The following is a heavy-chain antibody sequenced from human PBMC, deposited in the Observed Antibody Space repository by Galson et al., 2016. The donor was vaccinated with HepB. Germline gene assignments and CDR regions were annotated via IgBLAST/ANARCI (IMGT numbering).Heavy chain of an antibody. J-gene: IGHJ5*02. V-gene: IGHV3-53*01. Sequence: SLRLSCAASGFTVSSNCMSWVRQAPGKGLEWVSVIYSGGSKYYADSVKGRFTISRDNSKNTLDHQMNTLRAEDTAVYYCAREKGYCSGGSCENWLDPWGQGTLVTVSS. CDR1: GFTVSSNC. CDR3: AREKGYCSGGSCENWLDP. D-gene: IGHD2-15*01. CDR2: IYSGGSK.